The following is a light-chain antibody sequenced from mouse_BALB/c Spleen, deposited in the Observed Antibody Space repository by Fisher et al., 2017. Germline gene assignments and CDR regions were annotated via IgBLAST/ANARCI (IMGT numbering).Light chain of an antibody. J-gene: IGKJ5*01. CDR2: LTS. V-gene: IGKV4-63*01. Sequence: DIVLTQSPAIMSASPGEKVTMTCSASSSVSYMYWYQQKPRSSPKPWIYLTSNLASGVPGRFSGSGSGNSYSLTISSMEAEDVATYYCFQGSGYPLTFGAGTKLELK. CDR3: FQGSGYPLT. CDR1: SSVSY.